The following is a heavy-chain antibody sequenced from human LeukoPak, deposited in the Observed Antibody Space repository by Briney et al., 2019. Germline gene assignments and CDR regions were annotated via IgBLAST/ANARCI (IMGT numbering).Heavy chain of an antibody. CDR1: VYPFSSYA. CDR2: ISGSGGST. D-gene: IGHD6-19*01. V-gene: IGHV3-23*01. J-gene: IGHJ4*02. Sequence: PGGSLRLSCAASVYPFSSYAMSWVRQAPGKGLEWVSAISGSGGSTYYADSAKGRFTMSRDNSRNTLYLQMNSLRAEDTAVYYCAKEGDSSGWYSSDYWGLGTLVTVS. CDR3: AKEGDSSGWYSSDY.